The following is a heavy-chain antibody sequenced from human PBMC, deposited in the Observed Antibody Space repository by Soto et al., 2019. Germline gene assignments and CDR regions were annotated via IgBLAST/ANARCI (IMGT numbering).Heavy chain of an antibody. CDR2: IYYIGST. CDR1: GGSISSGVYY. CDR3: PRILSYYDYYRMDV. Sequence: PSDTLSLTCTVSGGSISSGVYYWSWIRQHPGKGLEWIGYIYYIGSTYYNPSLKSRVTISVDTSKNQFSLKLSSVTAADTAVYYCPRILSYYDYYRMDVWGQGSTMTV. V-gene: IGHV4-31*03. J-gene: IGHJ6*02.